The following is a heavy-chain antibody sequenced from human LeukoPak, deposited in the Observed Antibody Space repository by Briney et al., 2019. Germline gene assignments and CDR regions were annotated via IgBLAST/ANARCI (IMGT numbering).Heavy chain of an antibody. CDR2: ISSSGSTI. CDR1: GFTFSDYY. V-gene: IGHV3-11*01. CDR3: ARTVYSSSWYYFDY. Sequence: PGGSLRLSCAASGFTFSDYYMSWIRQAPGKGLEWVSYISSSGSTIYYADSVKGRFTISRDNAKNSLYLQMNSLRAEDTAVYYCARTVYSSSWYYFDYWGQGTLVTVSS. D-gene: IGHD6-13*01. J-gene: IGHJ4*02.